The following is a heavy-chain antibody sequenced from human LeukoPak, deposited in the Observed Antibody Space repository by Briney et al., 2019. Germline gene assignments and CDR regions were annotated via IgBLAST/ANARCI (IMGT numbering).Heavy chain of an antibody. Sequence: GGSLRLSCAASGFTFSSQWMSWVRQAPGKGLEWVSYISSSGSTIYYADSVKGRFTISRDNAKNSLYLQMNSLRAEDTAVYYCARVRVQLWSYYFDYWGQGTLVTVSS. V-gene: IGHV3-48*04. CDR2: ISSSGSTI. D-gene: IGHD5-18*01. CDR3: ARVRVQLWSYYFDY. CDR1: GFTFSSQW. J-gene: IGHJ4*02.